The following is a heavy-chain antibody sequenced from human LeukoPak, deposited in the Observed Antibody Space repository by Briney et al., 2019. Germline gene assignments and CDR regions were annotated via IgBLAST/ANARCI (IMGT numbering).Heavy chain of an antibody. J-gene: IGHJ6*03. V-gene: IGHV3-15*01. CDR2: IKSKTDDGTT. CDR1: GFTFSGAW. CDR3: TTLSQCTAISCFTEWNYRYYMDV. Sequence: GGSLRLSCAASGFTFSGAWMSWVRQAPGKGLEWVGRIKSKTDDGTTDYAAPVKGRFIISKDDSKNTLFLQMNSLKTEDTAVYYCTTLSQCTAISCFTEWNYRYYMDVWGNGTAVTVSS. D-gene: IGHD1-7*01.